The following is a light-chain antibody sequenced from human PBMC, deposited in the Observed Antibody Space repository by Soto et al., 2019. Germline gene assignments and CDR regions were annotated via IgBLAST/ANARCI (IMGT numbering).Light chain of an antibody. CDR1: QSVSSN. CDR3: QQYHNWPYT. CDR2: GAS. J-gene: IGKJ2*01. Sequence: EIVMTQSLATLSVSPGERVTLSCRASQSVSSNLAWYQQKPGQAPRLLIYGASTRATGIPGRLSGSGSGTEFTLTISSLQSEDFAVYYCQQYHNWPYTFGQGTKLEIK. V-gene: IGKV3-15*01.